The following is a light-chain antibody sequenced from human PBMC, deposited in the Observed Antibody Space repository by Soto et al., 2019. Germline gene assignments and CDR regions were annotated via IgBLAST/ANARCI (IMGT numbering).Light chain of an antibody. CDR2: RNS. J-gene: IGLJ3*02. CDR1: TSNIGNNF. CDR3: CAWDGSLSDWV. V-gene: IGLV1-47*01. Sequence: QSVLTQPPSASGTPGQTVTISCSGTTSNIGNNFISWYQQLPGTAPKLLIYRNSQRPSGVPDRFSGSKSGSSASLAISGLRSEDEGEYYCCAWDGSLSDWVFGGGTKLTVL.